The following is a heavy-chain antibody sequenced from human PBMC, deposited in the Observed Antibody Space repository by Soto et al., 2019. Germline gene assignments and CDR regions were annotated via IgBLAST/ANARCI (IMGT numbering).Heavy chain of an antibody. CDR2: IRSKAQGGTA. J-gene: IGHJ4*02. D-gene: IGHD3-3*01. Sequence: PVGSLRLSCTASVCTFGDYAMSCVRHSPGKWLEWVGFIRSKAQGGTAQYAASVKGRFIILRDDSKSIAYLQMNSLKTEYAAVYYCTRVPFSPGLFDYWDQAILVSV. CDR3: TRVPFSPGLFDY. V-gene: IGHV3-49*04. CDR1: VCTFGDYA.